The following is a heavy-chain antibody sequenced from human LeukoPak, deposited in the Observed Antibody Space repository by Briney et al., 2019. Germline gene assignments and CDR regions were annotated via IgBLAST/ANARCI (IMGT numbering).Heavy chain of an antibody. CDR2: MNPNSGNT. D-gene: IGHD3-22*01. J-gene: IGHJ4*02. V-gene: IGHV1-8*03. CDR3: ARVSDSSGYSSDY. CDR1: GYTFTSYD. Sequence: ASVKVSCKASGYTFTSYDINWVRQATGQGLEWMGWMNPNSGNTGYAQKFQGRATITRNTSISTAYMELSSLRSEDTAVYYCARVSDSSGYSSDYWGQGTLVTVSS.